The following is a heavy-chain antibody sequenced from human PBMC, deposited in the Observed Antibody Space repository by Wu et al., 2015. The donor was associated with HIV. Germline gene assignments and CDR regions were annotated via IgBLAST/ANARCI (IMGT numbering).Heavy chain of an antibody. Sequence: QVQLVQSGAEVKKPGSSVKVSCKASGYNFASYDINWVRQATGQGLEWMGRMNPNSGNTGYAQKFQGRATMTRNTSISTAYMELNSLRSEDTAMYYCARVGSRAAVSSWGQGTLVTVSS. V-gene: IGHV1-8*01. D-gene: IGHD6-13*01. CDR3: ARVGSRAAVSS. J-gene: IGHJ4*02. CDR2: MNPNSGNT. CDR1: GYNFASYD.